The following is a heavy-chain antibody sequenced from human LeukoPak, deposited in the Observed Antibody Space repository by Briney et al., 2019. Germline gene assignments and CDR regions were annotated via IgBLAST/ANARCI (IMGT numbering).Heavy chain of an antibody. CDR2: INSDGSST. V-gene: IGHV3-74*01. D-gene: IGHD3-10*01. J-gene: IGHJ4*02. CDR1: GFTFSSYA. Sequence: TGGSLRFSCAASGFTFSSYAMSWVRQAPGKGLVWVSRINSDGSSTSYADSVKGRFTISRDNAKNTLYLQMNSLRAEDTAVYYCAYYYGSGSTRGYYFDYWGQGTLVTVSS. CDR3: AYYYGSGSTRGYYFDY.